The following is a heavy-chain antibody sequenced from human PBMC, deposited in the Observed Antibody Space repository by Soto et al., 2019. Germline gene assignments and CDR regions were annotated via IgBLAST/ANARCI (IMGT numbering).Heavy chain of an antibody. CDR2: INPSGGST. CDR1: GYTFTSYY. D-gene: IGHD1-26*01. J-gene: IGHJ3*02. V-gene: IGHV1-46*01. Sequence: GASVKVSCKASGYTFTSYYMHWVRQAPGQGLEWMGIINPSGGSTSYAQKFQGRVTMTRDTSTSTVYMELSSLRSEDTAVYYCARPHRRYIVGATRDAFDIWGQGTMVTVSS. CDR3: ARPHRRYIVGATRDAFDI.